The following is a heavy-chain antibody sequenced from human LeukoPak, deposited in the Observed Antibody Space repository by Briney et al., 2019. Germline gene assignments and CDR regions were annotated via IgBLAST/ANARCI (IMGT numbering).Heavy chain of an antibody. CDR2: IYYSGST. CDR3: ARVVRSIVQGSLRFCSFDY. Sequence: SETLSLTCTVSGGSISSSSYYWGWIRQPPGKGLEWIGSIYYSGSTYYNPSLKSRVTISVDTSKNQFSLKLSSVTAADTAVYYCARVVRSIVQGSLRFCSFDYWGQGTLVTVSS. V-gene: IGHV4-39*01. J-gene: IGHJ4*02. CDR1: GGSISSSSYY. D-gene: IGHD1-26*01.